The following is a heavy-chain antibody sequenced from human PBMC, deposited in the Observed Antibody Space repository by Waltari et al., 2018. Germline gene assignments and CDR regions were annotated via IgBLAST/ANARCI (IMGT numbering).Heavy chain of an antibody. CDR3: ATVPGQDYIRPGSPDDY. CDR1: GYTLTELS. D-gene: IGHD3-10*01. V-gene: IGHV1-24*01. J-gene: IGHJ4*02. CDR2: FDPEDGET. Sequence: QVQLVQSGAEVKKPGASVKVSCKVSGYTLTELSMHWLRQPPGKGLEWMGGFDPEDGETIYAQKFQGRVTMTEDTSTDTAYMELSSLRSEDTAVYYCATVPGQDYIRPGSPDDYWGQGTLVTVSS.